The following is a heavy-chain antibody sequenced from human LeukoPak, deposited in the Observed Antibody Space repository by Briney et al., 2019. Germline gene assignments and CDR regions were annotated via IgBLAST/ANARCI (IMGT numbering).Heavy chain of an antibody. D-gene: IGHD3-22*01. Sequence: GGSLRLSCAASGFTVSSNYMSWVRQAPGKGLEWVSVIYSGGSTYYADSVKGRFTISRDNSKNTLYLQMNSLRAEDTAVYYCARAEPYYYDSSGYNPFDYWGQGTLVTVSS. J-gene: IGHJ4*02. V-gene: IGHV3-53*01. CDR2: IYSGGST. CDR1: GFTVSSNY. CDR3: ARAEPYYYDSSGYNPFDY.